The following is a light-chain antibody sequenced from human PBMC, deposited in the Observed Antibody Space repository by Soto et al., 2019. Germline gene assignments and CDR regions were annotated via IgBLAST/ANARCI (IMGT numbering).Light chain of an antibody. CDR3: AAWDDSLNGQVV. CDR1: SPNIGSNT. J-gene: IGLJ2*01. V-gene: IGLV1-44*01. Sequence: QSVLTQPPSASGTPGQRVTISCSGSSPNIGSNTVNWYQQLPGTAPKLVMYSNNQRPSGVPDRFSGSKSGTSASLAISGLHPDDEDDYYCAAWDDSLNGQVVFGGGTKLTVL. CDR2: SNN.